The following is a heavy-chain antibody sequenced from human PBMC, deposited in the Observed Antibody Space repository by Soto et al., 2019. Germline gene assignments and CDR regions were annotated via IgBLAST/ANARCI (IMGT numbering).Heavy chain of an antibody. D-gene: IGHD3-22*01. CDR2: ISGRGTTT. V-gene: IGHV3-23*01. CDR1: GFTFSSYA. Sequence: EVQLLESGGGLVQPGGSLRLSCAASGFTFSSYAMTWVRQAPEKGLEWVSAISGRGTTTYYAASVKGRFTISRDNSKNTRSLQMNSLRAEDTAVYYCVRDPSRRYYDAKDQDFWGQGTLVTVSS. J-gene: IGHJ4*02. CDR3: VRDPSRRYYDAKDQDF.